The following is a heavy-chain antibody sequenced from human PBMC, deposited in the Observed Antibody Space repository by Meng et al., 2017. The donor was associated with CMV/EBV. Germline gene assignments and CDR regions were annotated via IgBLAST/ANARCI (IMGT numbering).Heavy chain of an antibody. Sequence: GGSLRLSCAASGFTFSSYGMHWVRQAPGKGLEWVAFIRYDGSNKYYADSVKGRFTISRDNSKNTLYLQMNSLRAEDTAVYYCARDRSIAARLDYWGQGTLVTVSS. CDR3: ARDRSIAARLDY. CDR1: GFTFSSYG. CDR2: IRYDGSNK. V-gene: IGHV3-30*02. D-gene: IGHD6-6*01. J-gene: IGHJ4*02.